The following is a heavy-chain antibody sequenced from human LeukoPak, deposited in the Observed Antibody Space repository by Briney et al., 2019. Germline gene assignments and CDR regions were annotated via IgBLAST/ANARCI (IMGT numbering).Heavy chain of an antibody. V-gene: IGHV3-21*01. CDR2: ISSSSSYI. D-gene: IGHD5-12*01. CDR3: ARDSGYDDGEYYFDY. Sequence: PGGSLRLSCAASGFTFSSYSMNWVRQAPGKGLEWVSSISSSSSYIYYADSVKGRFTISRDNAKNSLYLQMNSLRAEDTAVYYCARDSGYDDGEYYFDYWGQGTLVTVSS. J-gene: IGHJ4*02. CDR1: GFTFSSYS.